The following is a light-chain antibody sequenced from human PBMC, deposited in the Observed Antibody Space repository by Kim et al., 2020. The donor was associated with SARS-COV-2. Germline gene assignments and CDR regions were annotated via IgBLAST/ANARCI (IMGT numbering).Light chain of an antibody. CDR1: QRVSYH. CDR2: ATS. CDR3: HQTYSFPWT. Sequence: ASVRDSVTITCRASQRVSYHLNWYQQKTGSVPKLLIYATSTLHSGVPSKFSGSGSGTEFTLTITSLQPEDFATYYCHQTYSFPWTLGQGTKVDIK. V-gene: IGKV1-39*01. J-gene: IGKJ1*01.